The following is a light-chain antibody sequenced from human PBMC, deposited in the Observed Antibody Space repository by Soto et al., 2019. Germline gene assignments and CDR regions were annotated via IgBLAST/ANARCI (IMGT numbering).Light chain of an antibody. CDR3: QQYYSCPIT. CDR1: QSINRD. J-gene: IGKJ5*01. V-gene: IGKV3-15*01. Sequence: EIEMTQSPPTMSVSAVGRDTVTGRASQSINRDLAWYVQKPGQAPGLVVYGASTWATGVPSRFSGSGSGTEFTLTIRCLQSEDFALYYCQQYYSCPITFGQGTRLEIK. CDR2: GAS.